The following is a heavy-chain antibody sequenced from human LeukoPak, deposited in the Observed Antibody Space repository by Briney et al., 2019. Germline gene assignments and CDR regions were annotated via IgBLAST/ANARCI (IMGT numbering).Heavy chain of an antibody. J-gene: IGHJ4*02. V-gene: IGHV5-51*01. D-gene: IGHD4-17*01. CDR2: IYPGDYDT. Sequence: GESQKISCRGSGYSFNSFWIGWVRQMPGKGLEWMGIIYPGDYDTRYSPSFQGQAAISADKSISTAYLQWSSLKASDSAMYYCARLRTYGDYALNYWGQGTLVTVSS. CDR3: ARLRTYGDYALNY. CDR1: GYSFNSFW.